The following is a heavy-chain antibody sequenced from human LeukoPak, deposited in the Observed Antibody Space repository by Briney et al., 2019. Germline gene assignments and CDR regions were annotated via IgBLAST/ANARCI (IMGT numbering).Heavy chain of an antibody. CDR1: GGSISSGGYS. D-gene: IGHD1-7*01. V-gene: IGHV4-30-2*01. CDR2: IYHSGST. J-gene: IGHJ4*02. Sequence: SQTLSLTCAVSGGSISSGGYSWSWIRQPPGKGLEWIGYIYHSGSTYYNPSLKSRVTISVDRSKNQFSLKLSSVTAADTAVYYCARPYNWNYNEFDYWGQGTLVTVSS. CDR3: ARPYNWNYNEFDY.